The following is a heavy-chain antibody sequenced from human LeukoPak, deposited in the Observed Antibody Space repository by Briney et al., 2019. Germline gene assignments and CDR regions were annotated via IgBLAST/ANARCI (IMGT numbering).Heavy chain of an antibody. J-gene: IGHJ5*02. Sequence: GGSLRLSCAASGFTVSSNYMSWVRQAPGKGLEWVSVIYSGGSTYYADSVKGRYTISRDNSKNTLYLQMDSLRAEDTAVFYCAVRGMVPSGISKSGFRFAPWGQGTLVTVSS. CDR2: IYSGGST. V-gene: IGHV3-53*01. CDR1: GFTVSSNY. CDR3: AVRGMVPSGISKSGFRFAP. D-gene: IGHD2-2*01.